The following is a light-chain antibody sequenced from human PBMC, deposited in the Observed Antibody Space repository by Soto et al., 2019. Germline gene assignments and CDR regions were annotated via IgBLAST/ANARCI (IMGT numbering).Light chain of an antibody. CDR3: QVWDSGSEHDV. V-gene: IGLV3-21*02. Sequence: SYELTQPTSVSVAPGQTARITCGGNTIRTKSVHWYQQKPGQAPVLVVCDDSDRPSGIPARFSGSNSGNTATLTISRVEAGDEADYFCQVWDSGSEHDVFGAGTKLTVL. J-gene: IGLJ1*01. CDR2: DDS. CDR1: TIRTKS.